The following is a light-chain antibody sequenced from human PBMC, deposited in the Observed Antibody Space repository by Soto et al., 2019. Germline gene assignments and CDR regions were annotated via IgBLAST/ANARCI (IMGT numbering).Light chain of an antibody. Sequence: QSVLTQPPSASGTPGQKVFISCSGSSSNIGGTNYAYWYQQLPGAAPKLLMHSNNLRPSGVPERISGSKFGTAASLAISGLRSEHEDVYYCASWDDRLGAVIFGGGTKVTVL. CDR2: SNN. CDR1: SSNIGGTNY. CDR3: ASWDDRLGAVI. J-gene: IGLJ2*01. V-gene: IGLV1-47*02.